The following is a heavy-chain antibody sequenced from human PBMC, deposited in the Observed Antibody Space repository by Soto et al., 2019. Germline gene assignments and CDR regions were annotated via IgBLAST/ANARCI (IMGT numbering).Heavy chain of an antibody. CDR3: ARVLSRSYYMDAFDI. CDR1: GFTFSSYN. CDR2: ISSSSSPI. D-gene: IGHD3-10*01. J-gene: IGHJ3*02. V-gene: IGHV3-48*02. Sequence: EVQLVESGGGLVQPGGSLRLSCAASGFTFSSYNMNWVRQAPGNGLAWVSYISSSSSPIYYADSVKGRFPISIDNAKNSLYVQLNSLRDEDSAVYYCARVLSRSYYMDAFDIWGQATTVTVSS.